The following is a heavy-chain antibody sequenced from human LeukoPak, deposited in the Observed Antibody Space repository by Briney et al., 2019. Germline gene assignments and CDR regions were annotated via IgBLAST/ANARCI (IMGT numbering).Heavy chain of an antibody. V-gene: IGHV1-18*01. Sequence: APVKVSCKASGYTFTSYGISWVRQAPGQGLEWMGWISAYNGNTNYAQKLQGRVTMTTDTSTSTAYMELRSLRSDDTAVYYCARVWKVTDAFDIWGQGTMVTVSS. CDR2: ISAYNGNT. CDR3: ARVWKVTDAFDI. J-gene: IGHJ3*02. CDR1: GYTFTSYG. D-gene: IGHD2-21*02.